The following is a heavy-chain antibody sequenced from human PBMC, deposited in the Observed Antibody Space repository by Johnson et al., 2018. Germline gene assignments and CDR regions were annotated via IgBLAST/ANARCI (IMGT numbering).Heavy chain of an antibody. V-gene: IGHV1-46*01. Sequence: QVQLVQSGAEVKKPGASVKVSCKASGYTFTSYYMHWVRQAPGQGLEWMGIINPSGGSTSYAQKFQGRVTMTRDTSTSTVYMELSSLRSEDTAVDYCARPKLEAAAATAEYFQHWGQGTLVTVSS. D-gene: IGHD6-13*01. CDR1: GYTFTSYY. J-gene: IGHJ1*01. CDR3: ARPKLEAAAATAEYFQH. CDR2: INPSGGST.